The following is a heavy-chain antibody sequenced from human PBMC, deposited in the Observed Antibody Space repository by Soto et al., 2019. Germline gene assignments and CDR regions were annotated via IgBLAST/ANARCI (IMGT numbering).Heavy chain of an antibody. J-gene: IGHJ5*02. D-gene: IGHD4-4*01. Sequence: QVQLVQSGAEVKKPGSSVKVSCKASGGTLSSYAISWVRQAPGQGLEWMGGIIPIFGTANYAQKFQGRVTITADESTSTAYMELSSLRSEDTAVYYCARVGPMTTGRNNWFDPWGQGTLVTVSS. CDR1: GGTLSSYA. V-gene: IGHV1-69*01. CDR3: ARVGPMTTGRNNWFDP. CDR2: IIPIFGTA.